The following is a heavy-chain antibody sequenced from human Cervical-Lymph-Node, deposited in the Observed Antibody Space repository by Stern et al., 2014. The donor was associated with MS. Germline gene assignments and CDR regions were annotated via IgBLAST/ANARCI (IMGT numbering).Heavy chain of an antibody. CDR3: ARGWELHN. Sequence: QVQLGQSGAEVKKPGASVKVFCKASGYTFISYGISWVRQAPGKGLEWMEWVNTDNGDANYAQKLQGRVTMTTDTSTSTVYMELRSLRSDDTAVYYCARGWELHNWGQGTLVTVSS. J-gene: IGHJ4*02. CDR1: GYTFISYG. V-gene: IGHV1-18*01. D-gene: IGHD2-15*01. CDR2: VNTDNGDA.